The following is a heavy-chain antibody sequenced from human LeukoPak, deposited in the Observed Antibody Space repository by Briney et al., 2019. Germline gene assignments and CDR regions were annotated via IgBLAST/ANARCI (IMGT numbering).Heavy chain of an antibody. CDR3: ARDDDSGPAEWFHFEY. D-gene: IGHD3-3*01. J-gene: IGHJ4*02. CDR2: ISATGSTI. V-gene: IGHV3-48*01. CDR1: GFTFSTYA. Sequence: GGSLRLSCAASGFTFSTYAMTWVRQAPGKGLESVSLISATGSTIYYADSVKGRFTISRDNAKNSLYLQMNSLRAEDTAVYYCARDDDSGPAEWFHFEYWGQGTLVTVSS.